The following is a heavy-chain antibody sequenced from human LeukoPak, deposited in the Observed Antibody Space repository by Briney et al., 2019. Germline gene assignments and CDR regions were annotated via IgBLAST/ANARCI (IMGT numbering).Heavy chain of an antibody. CDR2: IVVGSGNT. CDR3: AAGWGLYYGSGFVPDAFDI. V-gene: IGHV1-58*02. Sequence: SVKVSCKASGFTFTSSAMQWVRQARGQRLEWIGWIVVGSGNTNYAQKFQERVTITRDVSTSTAYMELSSLRSEDTAVYYCAAGWGLYYGSGFVPDAFDIWGQGTMVTVSS. CDR1: GFTFTSSA. D-gene: IGHD3-10*01. J-gene: IGHJ3*02.